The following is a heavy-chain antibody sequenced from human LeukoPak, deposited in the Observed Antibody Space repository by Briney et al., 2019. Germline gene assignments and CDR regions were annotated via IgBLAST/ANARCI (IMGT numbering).Heavy chain of an antibody. CDR1: GYTSTNYF. J-gene: IGHJ4*02. D-gene: IGHD4-23*01. Sequence: ASVKVSCKASGYTSTNYFLNWVRQAPGQGLEWMGLINPSDGSTNYAQKFQDRVTVTRDRSTSTVYMEVSSLRSEETAVYYCARDGQNDYGGDSGFDSWGQGTLVTVSS. V-gene: IGHV1-46*01. CDR2: INPSDGST. CDR3: ARDGQNDYGGDSGFDS.